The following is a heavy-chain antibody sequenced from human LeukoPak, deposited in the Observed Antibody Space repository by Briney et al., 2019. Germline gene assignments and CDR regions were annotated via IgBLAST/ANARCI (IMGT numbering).Heavy chain of an antibody. D-gene: IGHD2-15*01. V-gene: IGHV3-23*01. CDR1: GFTFSSYA. Sequence: PGGSLRLSCAASGFTFSSYAMSWVRQAPGKGLEWVSAISGSGGSTYYADSVKGRFTISRDNSKNTLYLQMDRLRAEDTAVYYCAKESRIVVVVAAIDDWGQGTLVTVSS. J-gene: IGHJ4*02. CDR2: ISGSGGST. CDR3: AKESRIVVVVAAIDD.